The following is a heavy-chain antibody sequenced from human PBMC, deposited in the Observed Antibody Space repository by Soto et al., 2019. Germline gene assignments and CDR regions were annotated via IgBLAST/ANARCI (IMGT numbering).Heavy chain of an antibody. J-gene: IGHJ6*02. CDR3: ARDLLVAARKRGYVLDV. CDR1: GASINVVNYH. D-gene: IGHD2-15*01. CDR2: VYYTGST. Sequence: SETRSLTCSVSGASINVVNYHWRSIRQRPGRGLEWIGNVYYTGSTDYNPSLKSRAAISVDTSKNQFSLKLNSATAADTAVYWCARDLLVAARKRGYVLDVWGQGTTVTVSS. V-gene: IGHV4-31*03.